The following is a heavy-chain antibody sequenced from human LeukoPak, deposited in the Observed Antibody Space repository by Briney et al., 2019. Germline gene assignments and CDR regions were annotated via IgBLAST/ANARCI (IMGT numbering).Heavy chain of an antibody. J-gene: IGHJ3*02. Sequence: SETLSLTCSIYGGSFSGYYWNWIRQSPGKGLEWIGEINYGGSTNYNPSLKSRVTISVDTSKNQFSLRLRSVTAADTAVYYCARFPCSGDSCYSGIRAFDIWGQGTMVTVSS. D-gene: IGHD2-15*01. CDR1: GGSFSGYY. CDR2: INYGGST. CDR3: ARFPCSGDSCYSGIRAFDI. V-gene: IGHV4-34*01.